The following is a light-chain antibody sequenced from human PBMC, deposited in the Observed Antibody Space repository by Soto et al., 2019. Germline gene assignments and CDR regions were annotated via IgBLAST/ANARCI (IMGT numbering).Light chain of an antibody. CDR1: QSVSNDF. J-gene: IGKJ5*01. V-gene: IGKV3-20*01. Sequence: EILLTQSPGILSLSPGQRVTLSCMASQSVSNDFLAWYQQKPGQAPRLLIYGASSRATGIPDRFSGSGSGTDFTLTISRLEPEDFAVYYCQQYGSSLITFGQGTRLEIK. CDR3: QQYGSSLIT. CDR2: GAS.